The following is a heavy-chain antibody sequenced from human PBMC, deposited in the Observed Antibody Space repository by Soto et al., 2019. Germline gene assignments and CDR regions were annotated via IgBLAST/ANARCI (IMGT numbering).Heavy chain of an antibody. Sequence: QVQLVESGGGVVQPGRSLRLSCAASGCTLSSYGMHWVRQAPGKGLEWVAVISYDGSNKYYADSVKGRFTISRDNSKNTLYLQMNSLRAEDTAVYYCAKDESWDYFDYWGQGTLVTVSS. CDR2: ISYDGSNK. D-gene: IGHD6-13*01. J-gene: IGHJ4*02. CDR3: AKDESWDYFDY. V-gene: IGHV3-30*18. CDR1: GCTLSSYG.